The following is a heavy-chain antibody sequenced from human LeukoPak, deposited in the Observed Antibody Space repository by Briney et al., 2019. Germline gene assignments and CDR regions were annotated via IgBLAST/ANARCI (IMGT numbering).Heavy chain of an antibody. J-gene: IGHJ4*02. Sequence: SETLSLTCIVSGYSISSGCYWGWIRQPPGKGLEWIGSIFHSGSVYYNPSLQSRVTISVDTSTNRFSLKLTSVTAADTALYYCARVVASTSIDSWGQGTLVTVSS. CDR3: ARVVASTSIDS. D-gene: IGHD2-15*01. V-gene: IGHV4-38-2*02. CDR1: GYSISSGCY. CDR2: IFHSGSV.